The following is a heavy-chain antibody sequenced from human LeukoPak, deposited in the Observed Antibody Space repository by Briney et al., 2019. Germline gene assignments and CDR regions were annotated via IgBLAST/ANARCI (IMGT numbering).Heavy chain of an antibody. CDR3: AKDLKGVRGVYYYYYGMDV. Sequence: GGSLRLSCAASGFTFSSYGMHWVRQAPGKGLEWVAVISYDGSNKYYADSVKGRFTISRDNSKNTLYLQMNSLRAEDTAVYYCAKDLKGVRGVYYYYYGMDVWGKGTTVTVSS. J-gene: IGHJ6*04. CDR1: GFTFSSYG. V-gene: IGHV3-30*18. D-gene: IGHD3-10*01. CDR2: ISYDGSNK.